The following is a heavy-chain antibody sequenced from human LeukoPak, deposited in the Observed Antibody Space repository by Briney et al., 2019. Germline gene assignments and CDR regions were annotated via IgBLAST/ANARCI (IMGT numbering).Heavy chain of an antibody. Sequence: GGSLRLSCAASGFTFSSYAMSWVRQAPGKGLEWVSAISGSGGSTYYADSVKGRFTISRDNSKNTLYLQMNSLRAEDTAVYYCAKEVVPNDYYYYYMDVWGKGTTVTVSS. V-gene: IGHV3-23*01. CDR3: AKEVVPNDYYYYYMDV. D-gene: IGHD2-15*01. CDR2: ISGSGGST. CDR1: GFTFSSYA. J-gene: IGHJ6*03.